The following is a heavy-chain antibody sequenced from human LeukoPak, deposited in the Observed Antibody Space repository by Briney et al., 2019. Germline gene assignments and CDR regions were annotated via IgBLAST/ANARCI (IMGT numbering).Heavy chain of an antibody. CDR1: GGSISSRSYY. CDR3: ARESSSSWYSGHAFDI. D-gene: IGHD6-13*01. J-gene: IGHJ3*02. Sequence: PSETLSLTCTVSGGSISSRSYYWSWIRQPAGKGLEWIGRIYTSGSTNYNPSLKSRVTISVDTSKNQFSLKLSSVTAADTAVYYCARESSSSWYSGHAFDIWGQGTMVTVSS. CDR2: IYTSGST. V-gene: IGHV4-61*02.